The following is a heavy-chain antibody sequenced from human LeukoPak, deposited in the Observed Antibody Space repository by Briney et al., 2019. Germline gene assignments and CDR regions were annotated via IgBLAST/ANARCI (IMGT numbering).Heavy chain of an antibody. Sequence: PSETLSLTCTVSGGSISSSRYYWAWVRQPPGTGLEWIGNIYYSGSTYSNPSLKSRVTIFVDTSKNQFSLKLSAVTAADTAVYYCASFSQSDAFDIWGQGTVVTVSS. J-gene: IGHJ3*02. CDR1: GGSISSSRYY. CDR2: IYYSGST. V-gene: IGHV4-39*01. CDR3: ASFSQSDAFDI.